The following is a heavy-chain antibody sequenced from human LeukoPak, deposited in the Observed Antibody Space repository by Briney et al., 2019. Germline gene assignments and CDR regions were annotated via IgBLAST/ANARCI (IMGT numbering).Heavy chain of an antibody. CDR2: ISENKGNT. J-gene: IGHJ4*02. CDR1: GYTFTTYG. D-gene: IGHD6-19*01. V-gene: IGHV1-18*04. CDR3: ARGIAVTREFDQ. Sequence: ASVKVSCKASGYTFTTYGINWVRQAPGQGLEWMGWISENKGNTNHAQRFQGRVTMTTDTSTNTAYMELRSLRSDDTAVYYCARGIAVTREFDQWAQGTLVIVSS.